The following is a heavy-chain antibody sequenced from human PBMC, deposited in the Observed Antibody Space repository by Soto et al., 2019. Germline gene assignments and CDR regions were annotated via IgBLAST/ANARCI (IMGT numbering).Heavy chain of an antibody. Sequence: SETLSLTCTVSGGSISSSTYYWGWIRQPPGKGLEWIGSIYYSGSTYYNPSLKSRVTISVDTSKNQFSLKLSSVTAADTAVYYCARPGARGYDLSYFDYWGQGILVTVSS. CDR3: ARPGARGYDLSYFDY. CDR2: IYYSGST. CDR1: GGSISSSTYY. J-gene: IGHJ4*02. V-gene: IGHV4-39*01. D-gene: IGHD5-12*01.